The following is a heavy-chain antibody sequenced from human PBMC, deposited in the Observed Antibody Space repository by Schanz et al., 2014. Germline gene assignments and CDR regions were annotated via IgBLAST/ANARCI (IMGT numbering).Heavy chain of an antibody. Sequence: QVHLVQSGAEVKRPGASVKVSCKASEYSFTSYSMHWVRQAPGQRLEWMGWINTGSGDTKYSQNFQGRVTITRDTSASTAYMALTDLRSEDTAVYYCARDLPYCDGGKCYSDGFDIWGQGTLVTISS. J-gene: IGHJ3*02. D-gene: IGHD2-21*01. CDR1: EYSFTSYS. CDR2: INTGSGDT. CDR3: ARDLPYCDGGKCYSDGFDI. V-gene: IGHV1-3*04.